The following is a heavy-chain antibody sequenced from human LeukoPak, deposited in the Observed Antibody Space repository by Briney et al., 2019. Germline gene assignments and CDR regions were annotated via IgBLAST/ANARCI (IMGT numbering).Heavy chain of an antibody. CDR1: GGSFSGYY. V-gene: IGHV4-34*01. J-gene: IGHJ4*02. D-gene: IGHD6-19*01. CDR2: INHSGST. CDR3: ARLGRSSSTRTGYSSV. Sequence: SETLSLTCAVYGGSFSGYYRSWIRQPPGKGLEWIGEINHSGSTNYNPSLKSRVTISVDTSKNQFSLKLSSVTAADTAVYYCARLGRSSSTRTGYSSVWGQGTLVTVSS.